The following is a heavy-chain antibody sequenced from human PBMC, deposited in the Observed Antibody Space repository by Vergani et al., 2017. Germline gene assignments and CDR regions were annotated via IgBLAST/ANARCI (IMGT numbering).Heavy chain of an antibody. D-gene: IGHD1-14*01. V-gene: IGHV3-33*01. Sequence: QVQLVESGGGVVQPGGSLRLSCAVSGFIFKNYGMHWVRQAPGRGLEWVAVTWYDGNNKQYADSVKGRFTISRDNSKSTMYLQMNSLRDEDTGVYYCARDLRLLYNRFDPWGQGTLVTVSS. J-gene: IGHJ5*02. CDR1: GFIFKNYG. CDR3: ARDLRLLYNRFDP. CDR2: TWYDGNNK.